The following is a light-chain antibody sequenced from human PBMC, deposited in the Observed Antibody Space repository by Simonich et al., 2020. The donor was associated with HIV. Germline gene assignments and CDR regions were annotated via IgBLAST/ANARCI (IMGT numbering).Light chain of an antibody. J-gene: IGKJ4*01. CDR3: QQRSNRPLT. CDR2: GAS. V-gene: IGKV3-15*01. Sequence: EIVMTQSPATLSVSPGARATLSCRASQSVSTNLAWYQHKPGQAPRLLIYGASTRATGIPARFSGSGSGTDFTLTISSLEPEDFAVYYCQQRSNRPLTFGGGTKVEIK. CDR1: QSVSTN.